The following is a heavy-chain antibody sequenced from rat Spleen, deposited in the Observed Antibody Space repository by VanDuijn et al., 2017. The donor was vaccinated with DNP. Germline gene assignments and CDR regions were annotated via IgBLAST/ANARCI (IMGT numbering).Heavy chain of an antibody. J-gene: IGHJ2*01. CDR1: GFAFSDYY. Sequence: EVQLVESGGGLVRPGRSLKLSCAASGFAFSDYYMAWVRQAPAKGLEWVASISHNGGYTYYRDSVKGRFTISRDYAKTSLYLQMSKLGSEDTAIYYCARLGNYFDYWGQGVMVTVSS. CDR3: ARLGNYFDY. V-gene: IGHV5-20*01. CDR2: ISHNGGYT. D-gene: IGHD4-6*01.